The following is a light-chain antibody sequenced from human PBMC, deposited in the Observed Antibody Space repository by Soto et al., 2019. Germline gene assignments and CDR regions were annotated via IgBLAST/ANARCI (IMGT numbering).Light chain of an antibody. J-gene: IGLJ2*01. CDR3: TSWTTSTTMI. Sequence: QSVLTQPASVSGSPGQSITISCTGTRSDIGACNFVSWYQQHPGEVPKLMLYDVNVRPSGVSNRFSGSKSGNTASLTISGLQAEDEADYYCTSWTTSTTMIFGGGTKVTVL. CDR2: DVN. CDR1: RSDIGACNF. V-gene: IGLV2-14*03.